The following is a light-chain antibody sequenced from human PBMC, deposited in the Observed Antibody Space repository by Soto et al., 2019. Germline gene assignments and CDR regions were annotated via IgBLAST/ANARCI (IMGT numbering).Light chain of an antibody. CDR3: QQYDYSRT. CDR2: DVS. J-gene: IGKJ1*01. Sequence: DIQMTQSPSTLSASVGDSVTITCRASQSVTASLAWYQQKSGEAPKLLIYDVSNLETGVPSRFSGSGSGTEFSLTSRSLQPDDFATYYCQQYDYSRTFGQGTKVEIK. V-gene: IGKV1-5*01. CDR1: QSVTAS.